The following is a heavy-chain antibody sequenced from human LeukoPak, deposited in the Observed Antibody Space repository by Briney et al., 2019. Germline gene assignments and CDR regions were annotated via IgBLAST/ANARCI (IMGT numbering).Heavy chain of an antibody. CDR3: ARDPYGERGGFGQ. Sequence: SETLSLTCTVSGGSISSYCWGWIRQPAGKGLEWIGRIHISGSTNYNTSLKSRVTMSVDTSKNQFSLKLSSVTAADTAVYYCARDPYGERGGFGQWGQGTLVTVSS. V-gene: IGHV4-4*07. J-gene: IGHJ4*02. D-gene: IGHD3-10*01. CDR2: IHISGST. CDR1: GGSISSYC.